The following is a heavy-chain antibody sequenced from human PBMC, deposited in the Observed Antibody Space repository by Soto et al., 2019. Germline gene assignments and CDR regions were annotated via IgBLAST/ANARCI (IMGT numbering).Heavy chain of an antibody. CDR1: GFTFSSYS. D-gene: IGHD2-21*02. V-gene: IGHV3-21*01. CDR2: ISSSSSYI. CDR3: ARAPWGGDSYRMDV. Sequence: EVQLVESGGGLVKPGGSLRLSCAASGFTFSSYSMNWVRQAPGKGLEWVSSISSSSSYIYYADSVKGRFTISRDNAKNSLYLQKNSLRAEDTAVYYRARAPWGGDSYRMDVLGQGTTVTVSS. J-gene: IGHJ6*02.